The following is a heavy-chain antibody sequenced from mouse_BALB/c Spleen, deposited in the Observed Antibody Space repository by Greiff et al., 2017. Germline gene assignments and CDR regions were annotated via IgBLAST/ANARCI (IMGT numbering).Heavy chain of an antibody. D-gene: IGHD4-1*02. CDR2: SRNKANDYTT. CDR3: ARAQLGDFDV. V-gene: IGHV7-1*02. J-gene: IGHJ1*01. CDR1: GFTFSDFY. Sequence: EVKLVESGGGLVQPGGSLRLSCATSGFTFSDFYMEWVRQPPGKRLEWIAASRNKANDYTTEYSASVKGRFIVSRDTSQSILYLQMNALRAEDTAIYYCARAQLGDFDVWGAGTTVTVSS.